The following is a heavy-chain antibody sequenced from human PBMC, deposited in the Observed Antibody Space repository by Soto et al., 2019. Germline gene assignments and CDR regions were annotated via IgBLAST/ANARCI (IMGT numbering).Heavy chain of an antibody. D-gene: IGHD2-8*01. CDR3: ATISWGLIVYAFDY. J-gene: IGHJ4*02. V-gene: IGHV4-31*03. CDR1: GGSISSGGYY. CDR2: IYYSGST. Sequence: QVQLQESGPGLVKPSQTLSLTCTVSGGSISSGGYYWSWIRQHPGKGLEWIGYIYYSGSTYYNPSLKSRVTLSVDASKDRFSLKLSSVTAADTAVYYCATISWGLIVYAFDYWGQGTLVTVSS.